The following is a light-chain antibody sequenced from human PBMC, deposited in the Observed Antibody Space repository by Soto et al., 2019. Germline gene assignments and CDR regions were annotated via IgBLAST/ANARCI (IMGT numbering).Light chain of an antibody. Sequence: QYALTQPASVSGSPGQSITISCTGTSSDVGSYNLVSWYQQYPGKAPKLMIYEGSQRPSGVSHRFSGSKSGNTASLTISGLQAEDEADYYCCSYAGSTTLMFGGGTKLTVL. V-gene: IGLV2-23*01. J-gene: IGLJ3*02. CDR2: EGS. CDR1: SSDVGSYNL. CDR3: CSYAGSTTLM.